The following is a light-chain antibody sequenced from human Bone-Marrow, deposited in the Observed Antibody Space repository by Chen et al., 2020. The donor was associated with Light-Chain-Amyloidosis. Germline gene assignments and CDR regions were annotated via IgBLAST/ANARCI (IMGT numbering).Light chain of an antibody. CDR1: NIGPTS. CDR3: QVWDRSSDRPV. V-gene: IGLV3-21*02. Sequence: SYVLTQPSSVSVAPGQTATIACGGNNIGPTSVHWYQYTPGQAPLLGVYDDSVRPSGIPVRLSGSNSGNTATLTISRVEAGDEADYYCQVWDRSSDRPVFGGGTKLTVL. J-gene: IGLJ3*02. CDR2: DDS.